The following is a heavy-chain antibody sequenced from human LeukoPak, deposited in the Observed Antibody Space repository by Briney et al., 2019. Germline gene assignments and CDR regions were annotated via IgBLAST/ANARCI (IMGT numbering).Heavy chain of an antibody. V-gene: IGHV1-2*02. D-gene: IGHD6-19*01. J-gene: IGHJ3*02. CDR3: ARALPRGWYPGGGDDAFDI. CDR2: INPNSGGT. CDR1: GYTFTGYY. Sequence: GASVKVSCKASGYTFTGYYMHWVRQVPGQGLEWMGWINPNSGGTNYAQKFQGRVTMTRDTSISTAYMELSSLRSEDTAVYYCARALPRGWYPGGGDDAFDIWGQGTMVTVSS.